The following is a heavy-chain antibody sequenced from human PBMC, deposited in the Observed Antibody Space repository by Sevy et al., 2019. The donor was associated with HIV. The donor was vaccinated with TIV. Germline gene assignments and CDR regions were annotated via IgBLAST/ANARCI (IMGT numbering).Heavy chain of an antibody. CDR2: MNPNSGNT. V-gene: IGHV1-8*01. J-gene: IGHJ6*02. CDR1: GYTFTSYD. Sequence: ASVKVSCKASGYTFTSYDINWVRQATGQGLEWMGWMNPNSGNTGYAQKFQGRVTMTRNTSISTAYMELSSLRSEATAVYYCARGADIVVVPAARGIYYYYGMDVWGQGTTVTVSS. D-gene: IGHD2-2*01. CDR3: ARGADIVVVPAARGIYYYYGMDV.